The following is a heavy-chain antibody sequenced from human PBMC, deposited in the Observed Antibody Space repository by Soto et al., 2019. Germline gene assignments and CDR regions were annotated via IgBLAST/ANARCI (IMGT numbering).Heavy chain of an antibody. D-gene: IGHD2-8*02. CDR2: IYHSGST. CDR1: GGSISSGGYS. J-gene: IGHJ4*02. CDR3: ARDKITGLFDY. Sequence: SETLSLTCAVSGGSISSGGYSWSWIRQPPGKGLEWIGYIYHSGSTYYNPSLKSRVTISVDTSKNQFSLKLTSVTAADTAVYYCARDKITGLFDYWGQGTPVT. V-gene: IGHV4-30-2*01.